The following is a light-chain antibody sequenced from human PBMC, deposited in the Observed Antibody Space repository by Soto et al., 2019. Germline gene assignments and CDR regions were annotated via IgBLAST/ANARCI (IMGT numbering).Light chain of an antibody. CDR1: GIGSKS. CDR3: QVWNSRTDHVV. CDR2: DDS. V-gene: IGLV3-21*02. J-gene: IGLJ2*01. Sequence: SYELTQPPSVSAAPGRTASINCGANGIGSKSVHWYQQKPGQAPVVVISDDSDRPSGIPERFSASNSGNTATLTISRVEAGDEADYYCQVWNSRTDHVVFXGGTKLTVL.